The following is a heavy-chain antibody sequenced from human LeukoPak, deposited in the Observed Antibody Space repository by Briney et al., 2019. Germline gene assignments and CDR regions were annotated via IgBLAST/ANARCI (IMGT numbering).Heavy chain of an antibody. V-gene: IGHV1-18*04. D-gene: IGHD2-2*01. CDR2: ISAYNGNT. CDR1: GYTFTSYG. CDR3: ARERVLYCSSTSCSNAFDI. Sequence: ASVKVSCKASGYTFTSYGISWVRQAPGQGLEWMGWISAYNGNTNYAQKLQGRVTMTTDASTSTAYVELRSLRSDDTAVYYCARERVLYCSSTSCSNAFDIWGQGTMVTVSS. J-gene: IGHJ3*02.